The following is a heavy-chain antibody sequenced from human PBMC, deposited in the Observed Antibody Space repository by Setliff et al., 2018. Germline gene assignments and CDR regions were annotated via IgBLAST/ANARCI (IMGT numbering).Heavy chain of an antibody. J-gene: IGHJ4*02. D-gene: IGHD3-22*01. CDR2: IYYNGTT. V-gene: IGHV4-59*01. CDR1: GASISSNY. CDR3: TSTPRGGINMTTRAGAFDS. Sequence: SETLSLTCSVSGASISSNYWSWIRQSPGKGLEWIGYIYYNGTTRYSPSLKSRVTISVDTSKNQFSLRLTSVTAADTAVYYCTSTPRGGINMTTRAGAFDSWGQGTLVTVSS.